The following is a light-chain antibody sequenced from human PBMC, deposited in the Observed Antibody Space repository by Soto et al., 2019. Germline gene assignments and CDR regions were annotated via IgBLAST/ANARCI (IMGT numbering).Light chain of an antibody. CDR3: SSYAGRNIVL. V-gene: IGLV2-8*01. J-gene: IGLJ2*01. CDR1: SSDVGGYKY. Sequence: QSALTQPPSASESPGQSVTIACTGTSSDVGGYKYVSWYQQHPGKAPKLMIYEVNKRPSGVPDRFSGSKSGHTASLTVSGLQADDEADYFCSSYAGRNIVLFGGGTKLTVL. CDR2: EVN.